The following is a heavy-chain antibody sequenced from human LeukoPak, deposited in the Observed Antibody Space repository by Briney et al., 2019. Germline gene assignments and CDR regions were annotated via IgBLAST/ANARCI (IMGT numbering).Heavy chain of an antibody. D-gene: IGHD6-13*01. CDR3: ARVRWRSSWYEAGFDY. Sequence: GASVKVSCKASGYTFTGYYMHWVRQAPGQGLEWMGWINPNSGGTNYAQKFQGWVTMTRDTSISTAYMELSRLRSDDTAAYYCARVRWRSSWYEAGFDYWGQGTLVTVSS. J-gene: IGHJ4*02. CDR2: INPNSGGT. V-gene: IGHV1-2*04. CDR1: GYTFTGYY.